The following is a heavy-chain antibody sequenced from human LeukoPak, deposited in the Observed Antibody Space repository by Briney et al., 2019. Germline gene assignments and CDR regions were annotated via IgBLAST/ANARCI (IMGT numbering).Heavy chain of an antibody. CDR3: ARDQPNYDSSGYYPNIDY. CDR1: GFTFSTFR. J-gene: IGHJ4*02. V-gene: IGHV3-30*03. Sequence: GGSLRLSCAGSGFTFSTFRMHWVCQAPGKGLEWVAVISNDGSIKYYSDSVTGRFTVSRDNSKNTLYLQMNSLRAEDTAVYYCARDQPNYDSSGYYPNIDYWGQGTLVTVSS. D-gene: IGHD3-22*01. CDR2: ISNDGSIK.